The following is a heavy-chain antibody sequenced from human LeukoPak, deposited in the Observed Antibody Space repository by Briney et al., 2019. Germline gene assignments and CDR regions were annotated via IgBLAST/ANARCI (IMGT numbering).Heavy chain of an antibody. CDR1: GYTFTSYA. V-gene: IGHV7-4-1*02. CDR3: ARGDSSGWYFHFGY. CDR2: INTNTGNP. D-gene: IGHD6-19*01. J-gene: IGHJ4*02. Sequence: ASVKVSCKASGYTFTSYAMNWVRQAPGQGLEWMGWINTNTGNPTYAQGFTGRFVFSLDTSVSTAYLQISSLKAEDTAVYYCARGDSSGWYFHFGYWGQGTLVTVSS.